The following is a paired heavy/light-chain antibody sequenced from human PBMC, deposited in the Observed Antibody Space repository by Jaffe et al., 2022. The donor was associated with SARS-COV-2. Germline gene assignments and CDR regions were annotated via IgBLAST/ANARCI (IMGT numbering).Light chain of an antibody. CDR1: QSVLYSSNNRYY. CDR3: QQYYTTPYT. V-gene: IGKV4-1*01. Sequence: DIVMTQSPDSLAVSLGERATINCKSSQSVLYSSNNRYYLAWYQQKPGQPPKLLIYWASTRESGVPDRFSGGGSGTDFTLTISSLQAEDVAVYYCQQYYTTPYTFGQGTKLEIK. J-gene: IGKJ2*01. CDR2: WAS.
Heavy chain of an antibody. D-gene: IGHD3-10*01. J-gene: IGHJ4*02. Sequence: EVQLVESGGGLVQPGGSLRLSCAASGFAFSSYAMSWVRQAPGKGLEWVSTIGGSGDTTYYADSVKGRFTISRDNSKNTLYLQMNSLRAEDTAVYYCAKPYASGSYNYWGQGTLVTVSS. CDR3: AKPYASGSYNY. CDR1: GFAFSSYA. V-gene: IGHV3-23*04. CDR2: IGGSGDTT.